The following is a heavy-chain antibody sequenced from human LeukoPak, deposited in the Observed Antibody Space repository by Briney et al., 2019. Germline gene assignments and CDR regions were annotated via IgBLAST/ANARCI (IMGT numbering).Heavy chain of an antibody. CDR3: ARSEGIAVAAVDY. J-gene: IGHJ4*02. CDR2: ISYDGSNK. V-gene: IGHV3-30-3*01. D-gene: IGHD6-19*01. CDR1: GFTFSSYA. Sequence: GRSLRLSCAASGFTFSSYAMQWVRQAPGKGLEWVAVISYDGSNKYYADSVKGRFTISRDNSKNTLYLQMNSLRAEDTAVYYCARSEGIAVAAVDYWGQGTLVTVSS.